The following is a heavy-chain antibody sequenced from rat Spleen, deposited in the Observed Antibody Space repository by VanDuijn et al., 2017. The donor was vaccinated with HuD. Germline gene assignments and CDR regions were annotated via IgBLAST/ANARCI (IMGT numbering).Heavy chain of an antibody. CDR1: GFTFSDFD. J-gene: IGHJ2*01. V-gene: IGHV5-25*01. CDR3: ARGGFFRY. CDR2: ISTGDDDT. D-gene: IGHD1-6*01. Sequence: EVQLVESGGGLVQPGRSLKLSCAASGFTFSDFDMAWVRQAPTKGLEWVASISTGDDDTYFRDSVKGRFTISRDDEEGTLYLQMNSLRSEDTATYYCARGGFFRYWGQGVMVTVSS.